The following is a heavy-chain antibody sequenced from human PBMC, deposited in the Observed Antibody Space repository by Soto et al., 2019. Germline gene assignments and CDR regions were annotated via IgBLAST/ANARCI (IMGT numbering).Heavy chain of an antibody. Sequence: EVQLLESGGGLVQPGGSLRLCCTASGFTLNNHAMSWVRQAPGKVLEWVSVISGSDGSTYYTDSVRGRFAISRDSSKNTLSLHMRSLRAGDTAVYYCASAPRATVTDNIFAFWGPGTLVPVSS. CDR1: GFTLNNHA. CDR3: ASAPRATVTDNIFAF. J-gene: IGHJ4*02. V-gene: IGHV3-23*01. D-gene: IGHD4-17*01. CDR2: ISGSDGST.